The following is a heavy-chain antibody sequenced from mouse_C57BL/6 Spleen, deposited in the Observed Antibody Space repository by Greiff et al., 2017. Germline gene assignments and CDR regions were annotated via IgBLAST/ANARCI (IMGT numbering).Heavy chain of an antibody. CDR1: GYAFSSSW. J-gene: IGHJ4*01. V-gene: IGHV1-82*01. CDR2: IYPGDGDT. CDR3: ARAAYYRNLDY. D-gene: IGHD2-5*01. Sequence: VQLQQSGPELVKPGASVKISCKASGYAFSSSWMNWVKQRPGKGLEWIGRIYPGDGDTNYNGKFKGKATLTADKSSSTAYMQRSSLTSEDSAVYFYARAAYYRNLDYWGQGTSVTVSS.